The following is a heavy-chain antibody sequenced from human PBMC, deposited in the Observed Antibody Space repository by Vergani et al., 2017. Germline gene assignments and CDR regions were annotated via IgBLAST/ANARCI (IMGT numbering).Heavy chain of an antibody. V-gene: IGHV4-34*01. Sequence: QVQLQQWGAGLLKPSETLSLTCAVYGGSFSGYYWSWIRQPPGKGLEWIGEINHSGSTNYNPSLKSRVTISVDTSKNQFSLKLSSVTAADTAVYYCARHAYYXDSSGYYFGYYYYYMDVWGKGTTVTVSS. CDR2: INHSGST. J-gene: IGHJ6*03. CDR3: ARHAYYXDSSGYYFGYYYYYMDV. D-gene: IGHD3-22*01. CDR1: GGSFSGYY.